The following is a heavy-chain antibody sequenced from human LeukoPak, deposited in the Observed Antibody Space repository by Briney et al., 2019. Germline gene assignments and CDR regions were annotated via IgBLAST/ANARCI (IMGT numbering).Heavy chain of an antibody. CDR2: INHSGST. CDR3: ARRPRGVIIKTWFDS. D-gene: IGHD3-10*01. CDR1: GGSFSGYY. V-gene: IGHV4-34*01. Sequence: SETLSLTCAVYGGSFSGYYWSWIRQPPGKGLEWIGEINHSGSTNYNPSLKSRVTISVDTSKNQFSLKLSSVTAADTAVYYCARRPRGVIIKTWFDSWGQGTLVTVSS. J-gene: IGHJ5*01.